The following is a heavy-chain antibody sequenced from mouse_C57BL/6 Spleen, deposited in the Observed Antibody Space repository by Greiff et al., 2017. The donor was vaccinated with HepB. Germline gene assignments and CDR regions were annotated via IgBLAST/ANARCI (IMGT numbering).Heavy chain of an antibody. V-gene: IGHV14-4*01. Sequence: VQLQQSGAELVRPGASVKLSCTASGFNIKDDYMHWVKQRPEQGLEWIGWIDPENGDTEYASKFQGKATITADTSSNTAYLQLSSLTSEDTAVYYCTTGDYYGSSYVAMDYWGQGTSGTVSS. CDR2: IDPENGDT. D-gene: IGHD1-1*01. J-gene: IGHJ4*01. CDR1: GFNIKDDY. CDR3: TTGDYYGSSYVAMDY.